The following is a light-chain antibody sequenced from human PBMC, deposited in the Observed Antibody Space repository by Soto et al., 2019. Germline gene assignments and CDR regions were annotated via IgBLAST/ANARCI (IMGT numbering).Light chain of an antibody. CDR3: QQSSKWPIT. Sequence: EIVMTQSPAILSVSPEESATLSCRASQSVNSNYLAWYQQHPGQPPRLLIYGISTRATGIPARFSGSGSGTEFSLTISSLQSEDFAVYYCQQSSKWPITFCQGTRLEIK. V-gene: IGKV3-15*01. J-gene: IGKJ5*01. CDR1: QSVNSN. CDR2: GIS.